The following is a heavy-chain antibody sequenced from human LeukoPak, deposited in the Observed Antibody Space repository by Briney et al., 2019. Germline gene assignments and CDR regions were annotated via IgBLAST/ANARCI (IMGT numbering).Heavy chain of an antibody. V-gene: IGHV3-21*01. CDR3: ARARWYFDY. D-gene: IGHD5-24*01. J-gene: IGHJ4*02. CDR2: ISSSNSYI. CDR1: GFTFSSYS. Sequence: GGSLRLSCAASGFTFSSYSMNWVRQAPGKGLEWVSSISSSNSYIYYADSVKGRFTISRDNAKNSPYLQMNSLRAEDTAVYYCARARWYFDYWGQGTLVTVSS.